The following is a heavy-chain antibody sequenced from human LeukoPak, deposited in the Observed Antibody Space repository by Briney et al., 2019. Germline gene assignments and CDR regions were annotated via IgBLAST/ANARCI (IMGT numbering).Heavy chain of an antibody. CDR1: GFTFSSYE. Sequence: PGGSLRLSCAASGFTFSSYEMNWDRQAPGKGLEWVSYISSSGSTIYYADSVKGRFTISRDNAKNSLYLQMNSLRAEDTAVYYCARGSSGWPLYYYYGMDVWGQGTTVTVSS. V-gene: IGHV3-48*03. CDR2: ISSSGSTI. CDR3: ARGSSGWPLYYYYGMDV. D-gene: IGHD6-19*01. J-gene: IGHJ6*02.